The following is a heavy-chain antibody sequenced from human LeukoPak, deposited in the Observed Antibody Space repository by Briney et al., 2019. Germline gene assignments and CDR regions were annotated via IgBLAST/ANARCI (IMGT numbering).Heavy chain of an antibody. D-gene: IGHD3-22*01. V-gene: IGHV3-23*01. J-gene: IGHJ4*02. CDR2: ISGSGGTT. CDR1: GFTFSNYA. CDR3: ASYDSSGYYHYFAY. Sequence: GGSLRLSCAASGFTFSNYAMSWVRQAPGTGLGWVSAISGSGGTTYYADSVKGRFTISRDNSKNTLYLQMNSLRAEDTAVYYCASYDSSGYYHYFAYWGQGTLVTVSS.